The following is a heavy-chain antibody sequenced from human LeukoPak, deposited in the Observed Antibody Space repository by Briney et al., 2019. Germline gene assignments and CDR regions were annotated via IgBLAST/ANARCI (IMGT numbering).Heavy chain of an antibody. J-gene: IGHJ4*02. CDR3: TLPQDRGWFDY. CDR1: GFTLSGSA. D-gene: IGHD6-19*01. V-gene: IGHV3-73*01. CDR2: IRSQANNYAT. Sequence: GGSLRLSCAVSGFTLSGSAAHWVRQASGKGLEWVGRIRSQANNYATAYAASEKGRFTISRDDSKNTAYLQMNSLKTEDTAVYCCTLPQDRGWFDYWGQGTLVTVSS.